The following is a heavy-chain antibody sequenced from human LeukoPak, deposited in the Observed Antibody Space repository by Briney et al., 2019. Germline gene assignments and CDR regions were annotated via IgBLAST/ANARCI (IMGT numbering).Heavy chain of an antibody. CDR3: ARPYYYDSSGYYGPDSSPYYLDY. D-gene: IGHD3-22*01. CDR1: GYTFTCYY. CDR2: INPNSGGT. J-gene: IGHJ4*02. V-gene: IGHV1-2*02. Sequence: ASVKVSCKASGYTFTCYYMHWVRQAPGQRLEWMGWINPNSGGTNYAQKFQGRVTMTRDTSISTAYMELSRLRSDDTAVYYCARPYYYDSSGYYGPDSSPYYLDYRGQGTLVTVSS.